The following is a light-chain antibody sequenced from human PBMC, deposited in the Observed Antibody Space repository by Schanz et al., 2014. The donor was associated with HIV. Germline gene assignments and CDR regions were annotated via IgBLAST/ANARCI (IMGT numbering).Light chain of an antibody. Sequence: QSALTQPASVSGSPGQSITISCTGTSTDIGGYRYVSWYQQHPGKAPKLIIYDVNNRPSGVSKRFSGSKSGNTASLTISGLQAEDEADYYCSSYASGSTLEVFGSGTKLTVL. CDR3: SSYASGSTLEV. V-gene: IGLV2-14*03. J-gene: IGLJ1*01. CDR1: STDIGGYRY. CDR2: DVN.